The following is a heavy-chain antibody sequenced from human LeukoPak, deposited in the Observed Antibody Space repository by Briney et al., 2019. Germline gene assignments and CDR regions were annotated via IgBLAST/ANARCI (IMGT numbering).Heavy chain of an antibody. CDR1: GGSISSSSYY. CDR3: ARGLYYYDSMSRGAFDI. J-gene: IGHJ3*02. V-gene: IGHV4-39*01. D-gene: IGHD3-22*01. CDR2: IYYSGST. Sequence: PSETLSLTCTVSGGSISSSSYYWGWIRQPPGKGLVWIGSIYYSGSTYYNPSLKSRVTISVDTSKNQFSLKLSSVTAADTAVYYCARGLYYYDSMSRGAFDIWGQGTMVTVSS.